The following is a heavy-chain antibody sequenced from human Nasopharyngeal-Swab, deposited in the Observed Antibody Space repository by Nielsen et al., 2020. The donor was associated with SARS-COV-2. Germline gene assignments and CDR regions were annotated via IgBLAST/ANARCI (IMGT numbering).Heavy chain of an antibody. CDR2: ISYDGSNK. Sequence: RQSTGKRLEWVAVISYDGSNKYYADSVKGRLTISRDNSKNTVYVQMNSLRGEDTAVYYCAKDRIAAAITYYMDVWGKGTTVTVSS. V-gene: IGHV3-30*18. CDR3: AKDRIAAAITYYMDV. J-gene: IGHJ6*03. D-gene: IGHD2-2*02.